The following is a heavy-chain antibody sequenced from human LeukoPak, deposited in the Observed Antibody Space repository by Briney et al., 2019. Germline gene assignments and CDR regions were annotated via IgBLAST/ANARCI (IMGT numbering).Heavy chain of an antibody. CDR3: ARALRVGRYSADY. D-gene: IGHD2-15*01. J-gene: IGHJ4*02. V-gene: IGHV1-8*01. CDR1: GYNFTSYD. Sequence: GASVKVSCKASGYNFTSYDINRVRQATGQGLEWMGWMNPNSGNTGSAQRFQGRVTMTRNTSISTAYMELSSLRSEDTAVYYCARALRVGRYSADYWGQGTLVTVSS. CDR2: MNPNSGNT.